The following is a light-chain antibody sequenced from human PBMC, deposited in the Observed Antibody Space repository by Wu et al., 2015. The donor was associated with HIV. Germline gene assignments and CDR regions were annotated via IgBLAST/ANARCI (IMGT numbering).Light chain of an antibody. J-gene: IGKJ3*01. Sequence: DIRMTQSPSSLSASVGDRVTITCRASQAIGSSLAWYQQRPGKVPKLLLFAASRLESGVPSRFSGDKSGTHYTLTISSLQPEDFATYYCQQYFNTPRTFGPGTKVDIK. CDR3: QQYFNTPRT. CDR1: QAIGSS. V-gene: IGKV1-NL1*01. CDR2: AAS.